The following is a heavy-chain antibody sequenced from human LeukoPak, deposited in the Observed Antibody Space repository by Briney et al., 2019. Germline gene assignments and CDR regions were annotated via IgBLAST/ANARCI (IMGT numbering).Heavy chain of an antibody. V-gene: IGHV4-59*01. Sequence: PSETLSLTCTVSGGTISSYYWSWIRRPPGKGLEWIGYIYYSGTTSYTPSLKSRVTISVDTSENQFSLRLSSVTAADTAVYYCARGSGWSPYYFDYWGQGALVTVSS. CDR3: ARGSGWSPYYFDY. CDR1: GGTISSYY. D-gene: IGHD6-19*01. J-gene: IGHJ4*02. CDR2: IYYSGTT.